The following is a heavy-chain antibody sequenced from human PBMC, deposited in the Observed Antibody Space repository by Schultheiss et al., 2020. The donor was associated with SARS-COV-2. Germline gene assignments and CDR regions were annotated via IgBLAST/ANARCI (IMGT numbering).Heavy chain of an antibody. D-gene: IGHD2-21*02. CDR1: GYSFSGYY. Sequence: ASVKVSCKASGYSFSGYYLHWVRQAPGQGLEWMGRINPNSGGTSYAQKFQGRVTMTRDTSISTAYMELSRLTSDDTAVYYCARDLTCAGDCNGDYWGQGTLVTVSS. V-gene: IGHV1-2*06. J-gene: IGHJ4*02. CDR3: ARDLTCAGDCNGDY. CDR2: INPNSGGT.